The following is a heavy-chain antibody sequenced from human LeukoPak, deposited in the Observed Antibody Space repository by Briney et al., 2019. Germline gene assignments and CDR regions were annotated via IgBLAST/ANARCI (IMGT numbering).Heavy chain of an antibody. CDR3: ARGVSYYDSSGYKH. CDR2: IYYSGST. J-gene: IGHJ1*01. Sequence: SETLSLTCTVSGGSISSYYWSWIRQPPGKGLEWIGYIYYSGSTNYNPSPKSRVTISVDTSKNQFSLKLSSVTAADTAVYYCARGVSYYDSSGYKHWGQGTLVTVSS. D-gene: IGHD3-22*01. V-gene: IGHV4-59*01. CDR1: GGSISSYY.